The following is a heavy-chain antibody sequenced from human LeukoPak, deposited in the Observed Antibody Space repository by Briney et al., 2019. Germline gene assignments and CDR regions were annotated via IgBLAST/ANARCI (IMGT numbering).Heavy chain of an antibody. V-gene: IGHV1-18*01. Sequence: ASVKVSCKASGYTFTSYGISWVRQAPGQGLEWMGWISAYNGNTNYAQKLQGRVTMTTDTSTSTAYMELRSLRSDDTAVYYCARGKARGYYDFWSGYSDYYYHGMDVWGQGTTVTVSS. CDR3: ARGKARGYYDFWSGYSDYYYHGMDV. J-gene: IGHJ6*02. CDR2: ISAYNGNT. CDR1: GYTFTSYG. D-gene: IGHD3-3*01.